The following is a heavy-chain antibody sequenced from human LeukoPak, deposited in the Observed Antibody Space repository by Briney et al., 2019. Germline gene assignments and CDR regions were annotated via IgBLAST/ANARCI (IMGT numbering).Heavy chain of an antibody. D-gene: IGHD1-26*01. V-gene: IGHV1-8*01. J-gene: IGHJ4*02. CDR3: ARVKVGAPGFDY. Sequence: GASVKVSCKASGYTFTSYDINWVRQATGQGLEWMGWMNPNSGNTGYAQKFQGRVTMTRNTSISTAYMELSSLRSEDTAVYYCARVKVGAPGFDYWGQGTLVTVSS. CDR1: GYTFTSYD. CDR2: MNPNSGNT.